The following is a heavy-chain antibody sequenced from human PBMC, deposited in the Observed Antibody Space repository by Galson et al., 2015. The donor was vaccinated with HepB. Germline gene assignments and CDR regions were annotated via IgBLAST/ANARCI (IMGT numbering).Heavy chain of an antibody. CDR2: MSGSRFST. CDR3: AKPAHGG. J-gene: IGHJ4*02. D-gene: IGHD3-16*01. V-gene: IGHV3-23*01. CDR1: DFALSSSA. Sequence: SLRLSCAATDFALSSSAMNWVRQAPGKGLECVSTMSGSRFSTWYADSVKGRFTISRDSSKNTVYLQMNNLGVEDTAVYYCAKPAHGGWGQGTLVTVSS.